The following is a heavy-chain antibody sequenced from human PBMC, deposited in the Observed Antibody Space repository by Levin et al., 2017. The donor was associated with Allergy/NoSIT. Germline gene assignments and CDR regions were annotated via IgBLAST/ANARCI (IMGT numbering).Heavy chain of an antibody. CDR3: AAGSDFGVVTLDY. CDR2: IVVGSGNT. V-gene: IGHV1-58*01. J-gene: IGHJ4*02. Sequence: ASVKVSCKASGFTFTSSAVQWVRQARGQRLEWIGWIVVGSGNTNYAQKFQERVTITRDMSTSTAYMELSSLRSEDTAVYYCAAGSDFGVVTLDYWGQGTLVTVSS. D-gene: IGHD3-3*01. CDR1: GFTFTSSA.